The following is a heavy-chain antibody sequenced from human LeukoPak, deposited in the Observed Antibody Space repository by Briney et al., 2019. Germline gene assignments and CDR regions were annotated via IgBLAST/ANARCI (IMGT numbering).Heavy chain of an antibody. J-gene: IGHJ5*02. V-gene: IGHV3-48*03. CDR2: ISDSGTTI. Sequence: GGSLRLSCAASGFTFSSYEMNWVRQAPGKGLEWISYISDSGTTINYADSVKGRFTISGDNAKNSLYLQMNSLRAEDTAVYYCVRDHSGWSLDPWGQGTLVTVSS. CDR3: VRDHSGWSLDP. CDR1: GFTFSSYE. D-gene: IGHD6-19*01.